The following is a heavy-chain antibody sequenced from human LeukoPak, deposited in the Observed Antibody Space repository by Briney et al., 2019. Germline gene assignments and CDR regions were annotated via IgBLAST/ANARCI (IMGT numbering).Heavy chain of an antibody. CDR2: ISSSSSYI. D-gene: IGHD5-18*01. V-gene: IGHV3-21*01. CDR3: ARGKIQLWSPPDY. J-gene: IGHJ4*02. CDR1: GFTFSSYS. Sequence: GGSLRLSCAASGFTFSSYSMNWVRQAPGKGLEWVSSISSSSSYIYCADSVKGRFTISRDNAKNSLYLQMNSLRAEDTAVYYCARGKIQLWSPPDYWGQGTLVTVSS.